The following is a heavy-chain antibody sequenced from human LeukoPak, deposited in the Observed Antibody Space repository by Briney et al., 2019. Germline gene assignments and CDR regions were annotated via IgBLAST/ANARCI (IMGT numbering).Heavy chain of an antibody. Sequence: GGSLRLSCAASGFTFSSYSMNWVRQAPGKGLEWVSSISSSSSYIYYADSVKGRFTISRDNAKNSLYLQMNSLRAEDTAVYYCARDSYDYDSSGPIRVWGQGTLVTVSS. V-gene: IGHV3-21*04. CDR3: ARDSYDYDSSGPIRV. J-gene: IGHJ4*02. CDR1: GFTFSSYS. D-gene: IGHD3-22*01. CDR2: ISSSSSYI.